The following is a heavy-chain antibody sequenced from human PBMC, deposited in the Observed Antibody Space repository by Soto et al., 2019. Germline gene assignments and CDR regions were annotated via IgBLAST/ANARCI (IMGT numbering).Heavy chain of an antibody. V-gene: IGHV4-61*01. CDR3: AREENYYDFWSGYNRPDYYYGMDV. Sequence: LQTLSVTRTVSGGSVSSGSYYWSWIRQPPGKGLEWIGYIYYSGSTNYNPSLKSRVTISVDTSKNQFSLKLSSVTAADTAVYYCAREENYYDFWSGYNRPDYYYGMDVWGQGTTVTVSS. CDR1: GGSVSSGSYY. J-gene: IGHJ6*02. D-gene: IGHD3-3*01. CDR2: IYYSGST.